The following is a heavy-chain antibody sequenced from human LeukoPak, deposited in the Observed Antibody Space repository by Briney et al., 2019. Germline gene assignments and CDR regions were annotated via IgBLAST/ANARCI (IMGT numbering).Heavy chain of an antibody. J-gene: IGHJ4*02. CDR2: INHSGST. CDR3: ARAHLASYYYDSSGYYYFDY. CDR1: GGSFSGYY. Sequence: SETLSLTCAVYGGSFSGYYWSRIRQPPGKGLEWIGEINHSGSTNYNPSLKSRVTISVDTSKNQFSLKLSSVTAADTAVYYCARAHLASYYYDSSGYYYFDYWGQGTLVTVSS. V-gene: IGHV4-34*01. D-gene: IGHD3-22*01.